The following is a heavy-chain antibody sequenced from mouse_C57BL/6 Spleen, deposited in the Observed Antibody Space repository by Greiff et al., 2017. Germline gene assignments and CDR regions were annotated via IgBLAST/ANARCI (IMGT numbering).Heavy chain of an antibody. CDR2: IYPRDGST. D-gene: IGHD3-3*01. CDR1: GYTFTSYD. V-gene: IGHV1-85*01. Sequence: VQLQESGPELVKPGASVKLSCKASGYTFTSYDINWVKQRPGQGLEWIGWIYPRDGSTKYNEKFKGKATFTVDTSASTTYMGRHSLTSEDSAVYFCARGTDFDYWGQGTTLTVSS. J-gene: IGHJ2*01. CDR3: ARGTDFDY.